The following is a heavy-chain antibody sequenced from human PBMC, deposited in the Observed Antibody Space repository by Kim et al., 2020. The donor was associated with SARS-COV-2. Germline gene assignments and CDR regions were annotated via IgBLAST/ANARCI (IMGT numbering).Heavy chain of an antibody. CDR2: IYYSGST. V-gene: IGHV4-39*01. CDR3: ARHLGCTVGVCYTAYY. D-gene: IGHD2-8*02. CDR1: GGSISSSSYY. J-gene: IGHJ6*01. Sequence: SETLSLTCTVSGGSISSSSYYWGWIRQPPGKGLEWTGSIYYSGSTYYNPSLKSRVTISVDTSKNQFSLKLSSVTAADTAVYYCARHLGCTVGVCYTAYY.